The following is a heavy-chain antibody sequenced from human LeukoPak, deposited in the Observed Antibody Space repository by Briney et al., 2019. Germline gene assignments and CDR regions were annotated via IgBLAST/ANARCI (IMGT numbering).Heavy chain of an antibody. CDR3: AALGDITGTAGYFDY. J-gene: IGHJ4*02. CDR1: GFTFTSPA. D-gene: IGHD1-7*01. Sequence: GTSVKVSCKASGFTFTSPAMQWVRQARGQRLEWIGWIVVGSGNTNYAQKFQERVTITRDMSTSTAYMELSSLRSEDTAVYYCAALGDITGTAGYFDYWGQGTLVTVSS. V-gene: IGHV1-58*02. CDR2: IVVGSGNT.